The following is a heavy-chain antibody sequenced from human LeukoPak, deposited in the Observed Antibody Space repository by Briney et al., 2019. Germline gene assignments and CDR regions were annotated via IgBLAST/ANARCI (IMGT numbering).Heavy chain of an antibody. Sequence: SETLSLTCTVSGGSISSSSYYWGWIRQPPGKGLEWIGSIYYSGSTYYNPSLKSRVTISVDTSKNQFSLKLSSVTAADTAVYYCARDGYNEGGFDYWGQGTLVTVSS. J-gene: IGHJ4*02. CDR1: GGSISSSSYY. CDR3: ARDGYNEGGFDY. D-gene: IGHD5-24*01. V-gene: IGHV4-39*07. CDR2: IYYSGST.